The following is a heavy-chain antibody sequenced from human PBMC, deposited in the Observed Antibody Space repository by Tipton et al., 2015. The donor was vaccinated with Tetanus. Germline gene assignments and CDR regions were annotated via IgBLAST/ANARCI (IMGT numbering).Heavy chain of an antibody. V-gene: IGHV1-18*01. J-gene: IGHJ5*02. CDR2: ISAYNGNT. CDR3: ARDRRWFRITGNLNWLDP. CDR1: GYTFTSYG. Sequence: QLVQSGAEVKKPGASVKVSCKASGYTFTSYGISWVRQAPGQGLEWMGWISAYNGNTNYAQKLQGRVTMTTDTSTSTAYMERRSLRSDDTAVYYCARDRRWFRITGNLNWLDPWGQGTLVTVSS. D-gene: IGHD1-20*01.